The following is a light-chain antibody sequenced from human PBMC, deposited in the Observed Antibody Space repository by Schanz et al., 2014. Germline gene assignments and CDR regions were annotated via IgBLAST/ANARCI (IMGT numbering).Light chain of an antibody. J-gene: IGKJ4*01. Sequence: EIVLTQSPGTLSLSPGERATLSCRASQSVHRNYLAWYQQKPGQAPRLLIYDASNRATGIPARFSGSGSGADFTLTISSLEPEDFAVYYCQQRSNWPLTFGGGTKVEIK. CDR1: QSVHRNY. CDR3: QQRSNWPLT. CDR2: DAS. V-gene: IGKV3-11*01.